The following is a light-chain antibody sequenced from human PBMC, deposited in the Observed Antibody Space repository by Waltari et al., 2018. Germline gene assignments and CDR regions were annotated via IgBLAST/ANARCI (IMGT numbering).Light chain of an antibody. CDR3: QQYGSSVLYT. Sequence: VLTQSPGTLSLSPGESATLSCRASQSLTKRYLAWYQQKPGQAPRLLIYGASSRAAGIPDMFSGSGSGTDFTLTISRLEPEDFAVYYCQQYGSSVLYTFGQGTKLEIK. CDR1: QSLTKRY. V-gene: IGKV3-20*01. J-gene: IGKJ2*01. CDR2: GAS.